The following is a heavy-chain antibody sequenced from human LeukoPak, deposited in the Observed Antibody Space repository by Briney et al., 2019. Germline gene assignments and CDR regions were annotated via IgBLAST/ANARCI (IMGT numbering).Heavy chain of an antibody. D-gene: IGHD5-12*01. CDR3: ANWAATIRNFNY. J-gene: IGHJ4*02. V-gene: IGHV1-69*06. CDR1: GGTFSSYA. CDR2: IIPIFGTA. Sequence: GSSVKVSCKASGGTFSSYAISWVRQAPGQGLEWMGGIIPIFGTANYAQKFQGRVTITADKSTSTAYMELSSLRSDDTAVYYCANWAATIRNFNYWGQGTLVTVSS.